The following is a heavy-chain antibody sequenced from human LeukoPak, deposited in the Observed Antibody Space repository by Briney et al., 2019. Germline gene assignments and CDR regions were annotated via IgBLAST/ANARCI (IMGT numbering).Heavy chain of an antibody. V-gene: IGHV4-4*07. D-gene: IGHD1-26*01. Sequence: SETLSLTCTVSGGSISSYYWSWIRQPAGKGLEWIGRIYTSGSTNYNPSLKSRVTMSVDTSKNQFSLKLSSVTAADTAVYYCARDLIVGATHWFDPWGQGTLVTVSS. CDR1: GGSISSYY. CDR3: ARDLIVGATHWFDP. J-gene: IGHJ5*02. CDR2: IYTSGST.